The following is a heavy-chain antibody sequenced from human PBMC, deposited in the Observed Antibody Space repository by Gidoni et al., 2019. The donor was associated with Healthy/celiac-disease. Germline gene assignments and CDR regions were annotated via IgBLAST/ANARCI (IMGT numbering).Heavy chain of an antibody. CDR3: ARDGTVTPGALDY. D-gene: IGHD4-17*01. V-gene: IGHV3-33*01. CDR1: GVTFSSYG. J-gene: IGHJ4*02. Sequence: QVQLVESGGGVVQPGGSLRLSCAASGVTFSSYGLHWVRQAPGKGLEWVAVIWYDGSNKYYADSVKGRFTISRDNSKNTLYLQMNSLRAEDTAVYYCARDGTVTPGALDYWGQGTLVTVSS. CDR2: IWYDGSNK.